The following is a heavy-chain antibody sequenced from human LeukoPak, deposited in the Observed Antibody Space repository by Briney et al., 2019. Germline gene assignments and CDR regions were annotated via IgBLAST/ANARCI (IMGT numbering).Heavy chain of an antibody. CDR3: VGGGTSVAGMDV. J-gene: IGHJ6*02. CDR1: GDSVSSNSAA. CDR2: TYYRSEWFH. Sequence: SQTLSLTCVISGDSVSSNSAAWNWIRQSPSRGLEWLGRTYYRSEWFHDYAVSVKSRMIINPDTSKNQFSLQLNSVTPEGTAIYYCVGGGTSVAGMDVWDQGTTVTVSS. D-gene: IGHD1-1*01. V-gene: IGHV6-1*01.